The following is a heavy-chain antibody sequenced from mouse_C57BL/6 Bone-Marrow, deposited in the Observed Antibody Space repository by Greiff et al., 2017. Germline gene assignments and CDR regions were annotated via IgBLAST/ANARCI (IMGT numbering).Heavy chain of an antibody. Sequence: VQLQESGAELARPGASVKLSCKASGYTFTSYGISWVKQRTGQGLEWIGEIYPRSGNTYYNEKFKGKATLTADKSSSTAYMELRSLTSEDSAVYFCARGAYYQFYYYAMDYWGQGTSVTVS. CDR1: GYTFTSYG. CDR2: IYPRSGNT. V-gene: IGHV1-81*01. D-gene: IGHD2-10*01. J-gene: IGHJ4*01. CDR3: ARGAYYQFYYYAMDY.